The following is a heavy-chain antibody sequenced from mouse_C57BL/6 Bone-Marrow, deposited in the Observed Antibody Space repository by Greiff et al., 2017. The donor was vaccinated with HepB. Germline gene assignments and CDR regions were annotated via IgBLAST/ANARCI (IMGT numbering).Heavy chain of an antibody. D-gene: IGHD2-1*01. J-gene: IGHJ2*01. CDR3: TTEVIYYGNSYFDY. V-gene: IGHV14-4*01. Sequence: VQLQQSGAELVRPGASVKLSCTASGFNIKDDYMHWVKQRPEQGLEWIGWIDPENGDTEYASKFQGKATITADTSSNTAYLQLSSLTSEDTAVYYCTTEVIYYGNSYFDYWGQGTTLTVSS. CDR2: IDPENGDT. CDR1: GFNIKDDY.